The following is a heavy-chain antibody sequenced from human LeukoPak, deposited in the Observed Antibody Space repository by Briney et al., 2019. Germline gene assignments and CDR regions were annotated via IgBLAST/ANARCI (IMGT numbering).Heavy chain of an antibody. V-gene: IGHV4-59*01. CDR3: ARDRGRGYYDFWSGYYGGSYYGMDV. CDR2: IYYSGST. Sequence: PSETLSLTCTVSGGSISSYYWSWIRQPPGKGLEWIGYIYYSGSTNYNPSLKSRVTISVDTSKNQFSLKLSSVTAADTAVYYCARDRGRGYYDFWSGYYGGSYYGMDVWGQGTTVTVSS. D-gene: IGHD3-3*01. CDR1: GGSISSYY. J-gene: IGHJ6*02.